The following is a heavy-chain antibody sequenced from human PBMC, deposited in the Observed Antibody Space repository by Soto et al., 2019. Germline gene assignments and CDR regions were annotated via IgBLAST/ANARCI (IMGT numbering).Heavy chain of an antibody. V-gene: IGHV1-18*01. Sequence: QVQLVQSGAEVKKPGASVTVSCTTSGYTFSNYGINWVRQAPGQGLEWMGWISGYNGNTNYAQTVQGRVTMTTDTSTGTVYMELRSLKSDDTAIYYCSRFIMVGGWFDPNYYHGMDVWGQGTTVTVSS. CDR3: SRFIMVGGWFDPNYYHGMDV. J-gene: IGHJ6*02. CDR1: GYTFSNYG. D-gene: IGHD6-19*01. CDR2: ISGYNGNT.